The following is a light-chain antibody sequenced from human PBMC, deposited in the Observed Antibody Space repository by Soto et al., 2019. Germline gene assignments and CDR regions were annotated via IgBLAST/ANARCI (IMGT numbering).Light chain of an antibody. J-gene: IGLJ2*01. CDR3: QSYDSSTVI. V-gene: IGLV6-57*04. CDR2: EHN. CDR1: SGGIASNY. Sequence: NFMLTQPHSVSESPGKTVTISCTRSSGGIASNYVQWYQQRPGSAPTTVIYEHNQRPSGVPDRFSGSTDGSSNSASLTISGLQTEDEADYYYQSYDSSTVIFGGGTKLTIL.